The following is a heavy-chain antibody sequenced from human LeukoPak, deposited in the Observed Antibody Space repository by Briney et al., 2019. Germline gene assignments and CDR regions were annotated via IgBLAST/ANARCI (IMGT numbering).Heavy chain of an antibody. J-gene: IGHJ4*02. CDR3: ARGRYSYGSR. V-gene: IGHV4-61*01. CDR1: GGSVSSGSYY. Sequence: SETLSLTCTVSGGSVSSGSYYWSWIRQPPGKGLEWIGYIYYSGSTNYNPSLKSRVTISVDTSKNQFSLKLSSVTAADTAVYYCARGRYSYGSRWGQGTLVTVSP. CDR2: IYYSGST. D-gene: IGHD5-18*01.